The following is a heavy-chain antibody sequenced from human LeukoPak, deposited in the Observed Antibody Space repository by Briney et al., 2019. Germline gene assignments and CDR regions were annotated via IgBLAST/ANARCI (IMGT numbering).Heavy chain of an antibody. D-gene: IGHD4-17*01. J-gene: IGHJ4*02. CDR1: GFTFSSYG. V-gene: IGHV3-33*01. Sequence: GGSLRLSCAASGFTFSSYGMHWVRQAPGKGLEWVGVIWYDGSNKYYADSVKGRFTISRDNSKNTLYLQMNSLRAEDTAVYYCAREDGAVTTRYYFDYWGQGTLVTVSS. CDR2: IWYDGSNK. CDR3: AREDGAVTTRYYFDY.